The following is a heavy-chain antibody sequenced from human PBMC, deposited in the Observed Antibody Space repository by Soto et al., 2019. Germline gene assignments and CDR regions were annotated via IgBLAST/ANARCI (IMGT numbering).Heavy chain of an antibody. V-gene: IGHV4-39*01. CDR1: GGSISSSSYY. J-gene: IGHJ5*02. CDR3: ARLRRAVAGTEFDP. D-gene: IGHD6-19*01. Sequence: QLQLQESGPGLVKPSETLSLTCTVSGGSISSSSYYWGWIRQPPGKGLEWIGSIYYSGSTYYNPSLKSRVPISVDTSKNQFSLKLSSVTAADTAVYYCARLRRAVAGTEFDPWGQGTLVTVSS. CDR2: IYYSGST.